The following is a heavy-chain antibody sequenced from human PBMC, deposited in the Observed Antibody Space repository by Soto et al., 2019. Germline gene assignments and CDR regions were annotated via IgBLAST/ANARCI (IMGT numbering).Heavy chain of an antibody. CDR2: ISYDGSNK. Sequence: PGGSQTLLCAASVFTFAHYHMNCVPRSRGKGMEWEAVISYDGSNKYYADAVKGGFTISGDNAKNTMYLQMNSLRAEDTDVYYCAKGQRQLRTYYYYGLDVWGQGTTVTVSS. D-gene: IGHD6-13*01. CDR1: VFTFAHYH. CDR3: AKGQRQLRTYYYYGLDV. V-gene: IGHV3-30*18. J-gene: IGHJ6*02.